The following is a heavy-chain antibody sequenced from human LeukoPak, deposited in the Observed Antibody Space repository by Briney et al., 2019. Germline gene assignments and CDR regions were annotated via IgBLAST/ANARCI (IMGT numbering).Heavy chain of an antibody. CDR1: GGSISSYY. CDR2: IYYSGST. Sequence: SETLSLTRTVSGGSISSYYWSWIRQPPGKGLEWSGYIYYSGSTNYNPSLKSRVAISVDTSKNQFSLKLSSVTAADTAVYYCAREESYYDFWSGSQIGYRYFDLWGRGTLVTVSS. CDR3: AREESYYDFWSGSQIGYRYFDL. D-gene: IGHD3-3*01. V-gene: IGHV4-59*01. J-gene: IGHJ2*01.